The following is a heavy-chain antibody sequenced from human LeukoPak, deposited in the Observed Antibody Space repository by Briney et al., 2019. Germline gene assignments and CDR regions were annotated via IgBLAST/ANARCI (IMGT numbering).Heavy chain of an antibody. CDR1: GGSISSYY. D-gene: IGHD4-17*01. CDR3: GRNGYYSADY. V-gene: IGHV4-59*12. CDR2: IYYSGST. Sequence: SETLSLTCTVSGGSISSYYWSWIRQPPGKGLEWIGYIYYSGSTNYNPSLKSRVTISVDVSRNQFSLNLTSVTAADTAIYYCGRNGYYSADYWGQGTLVTVSS. J-gene: IGHJ4*02.